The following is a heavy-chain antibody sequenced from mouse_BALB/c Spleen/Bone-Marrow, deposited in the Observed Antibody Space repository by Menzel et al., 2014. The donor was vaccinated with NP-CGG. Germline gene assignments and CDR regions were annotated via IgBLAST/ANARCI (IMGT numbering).Heavy chain of an antibody. CDR3: AREPHYYAMDY. CDR1: GLSLTGYG. Sequence: VQLQESGPGLVAPSQSLSIPCTVSGLSLTGYGVNWVRQPPGKGLEWLGMIWGDGSTDYNSALKPRLSISKDNSKSQVFLKMNSLQTDDTARYYCAREPHYYAMDYWGQGTSVTVSS. CDR2: IWGDGST. V-gene: IGHV2-6-7*01. J-gene: IGHJ4*01.